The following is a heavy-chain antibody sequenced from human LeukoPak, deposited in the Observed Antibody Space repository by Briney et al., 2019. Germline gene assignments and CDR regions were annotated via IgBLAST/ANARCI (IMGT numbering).Heavy chain of an antibody. CDR1: GFTFTNYP. D-gene: IGHD2-15*01. J-gene: IGHJ4*02. Sequence: GGSLRLSCAASGFTFTNYPMTWVRQAPGKGLEWVSAISPDGSDTKYADSVKGRSTISRDNSKNTLFLQMNSLRVEDTAVYYCTKDWSAAYWGQGTLATVSS. V-gene: IGHV3-23*01. CDR2: ISPDGSDT. CDR3: TKDWSAAY.